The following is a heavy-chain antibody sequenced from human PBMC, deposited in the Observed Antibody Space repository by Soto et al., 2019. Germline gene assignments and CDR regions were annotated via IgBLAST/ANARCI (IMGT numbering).Heavy chain of an antibody. J-gene: IGHJ6*02. CDR2: IWYDGSNK. Sequence: QVQLVESGGGVVQPGRSLRLSCAASGFTFSTYGMHWVRQAPGKGLEWVAVIWYDGSNKYYADSVKGRFTISRDNSRNTLYLQMNSLRAEDTAVYYCARDDWPGSGGSCYFAGMDVWGQGTTVTVSS. V-gene: IGHV3-33*01. D-gene: IGHD2-15*01. CDR3: ARDDWPGSGGSCYFAGMDV. CDR1: GFTFSTYG.